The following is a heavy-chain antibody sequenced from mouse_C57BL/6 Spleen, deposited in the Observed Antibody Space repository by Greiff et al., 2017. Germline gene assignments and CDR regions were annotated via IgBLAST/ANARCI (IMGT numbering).Heavy chain of an antibody. CDR1: GYTFTSYW. J-gene: IGHJ3*01. CDR2: IDPSDSYT. D-gene: IGHD2-2*01. CDR3: ARSWGYDVAWFAY. V-gene: IGHV1-69*01. Sequence: VQLQQPGAELVMPGASVKLSCKASGYTFTSYWMHWVKQRPGQGLEWIGEIDPSDSYTNYNQKFKGKSTLTVDKSSSTAYMQRSSLTSEDSAVYYCARSWGYDVAWFAYWGQGTLVTVSA.